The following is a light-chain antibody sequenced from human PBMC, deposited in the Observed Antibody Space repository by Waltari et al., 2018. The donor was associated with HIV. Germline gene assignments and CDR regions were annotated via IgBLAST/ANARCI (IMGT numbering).Light chain of an antibody. V-gene: IGLV1-44*01. CDR3: AAWDDSLNGYL. J-gene: IGLJ1*01. CDR1: SSNIGSNT. CDR2: SNN. Sequence: QSVLTQPPSASGTPGQRVAISCSGSSSNIGSNTVNWYQQPPGTAPQLRIYSNNQRPPGVPDRFSGSKAGTSASLAISGLQSEDEADYYCAAWDDSLNGYLFGTGTKVTVL.